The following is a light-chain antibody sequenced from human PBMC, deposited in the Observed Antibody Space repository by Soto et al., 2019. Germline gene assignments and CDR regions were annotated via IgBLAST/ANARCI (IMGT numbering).Light chain of an antibody. V-gene: IGKV1-39*01. CDR1: QTISRN. Sequence: DIQLTQSPYSLSASVGDRVTITCRASQTISRNLNWYQQKPGEAPRLLMYVVSTLQGGVPSRFSGSESGTDYTLTISSVQPDDFATYYCQQSYSIPYTFGQGTKLEIK. CDR3: QQSYSIPYT. J-gene: IGKJ2*01. CDR2: VVS.